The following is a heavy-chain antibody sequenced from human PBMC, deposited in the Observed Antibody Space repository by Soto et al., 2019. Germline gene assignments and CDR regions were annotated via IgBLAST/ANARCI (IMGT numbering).Heavy chain of an antibody. D-gene: IGHD1-26*01. V-gene: IGHV3-23*01. Sequence: GGSLRLSCAASGFIFENFGMSWVRQAPGKWLEWISSISGSGFKKYYADSVKGRFTISRDNSKSTVYLELNNLSAEDTAVYHCAKNQGVELVPLATVDWFDPWGQGSVVNVSS. J-gene: IGHJ5*02. CDR2: ISGSGFKK. CDR3: AKNQGVELVPLATVDWFDP. CDR1: GFIFENFG.